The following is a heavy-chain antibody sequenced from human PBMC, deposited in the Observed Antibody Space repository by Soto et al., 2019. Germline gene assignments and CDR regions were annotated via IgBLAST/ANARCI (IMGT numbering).Heavy chain of an antibody. D-gene: IGHD3-22*01. J-gene: IGHJ4*02. CDR3: ARPIGALSTTDFTY. Sequence: PGGSLKLCCYCSRYRFYYLFIRWERERPGKGLEWMGFIYPSDSDTRYSQSFQGQITISADKSISTAYLQWSSLKASDTAMYYCARPIGALSTTDFTYWGQGTLVTVSS. CDR1: RYRFYYLF. CDR2: IYPSDSDT. V-gene: IGHV5-51*01.